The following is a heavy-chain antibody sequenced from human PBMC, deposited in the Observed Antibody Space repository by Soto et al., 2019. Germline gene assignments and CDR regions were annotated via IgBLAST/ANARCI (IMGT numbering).Heavy chain of an antibody. CDR2: INPSGGST. CDR1: GYTFTSYY. V-gene: IGHV1-46*01. D-gene: IGHD5-18*01. J-gene: IGHJ6*02. CDR3: ARADTAMVDYYYYYGMDV. Sequence: GASVKVSCKASGYTFTSYYMHWVRQAPGQGLEWMGIINPSGGSTSYAQKFQGRVTMTRDTSTSTVYMELSSLRSEDTAVYYCARADTAMVDYYYYYGMDVWGQGTTVTVSS.